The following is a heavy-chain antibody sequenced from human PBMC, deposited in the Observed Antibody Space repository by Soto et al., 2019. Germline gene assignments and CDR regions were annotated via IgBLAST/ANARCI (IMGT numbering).Heavy chain of an antibody. D-gene: IGHD2-15*01. CDR3: ARAGGVEDNVHCSGGSCYSTYMDV. V-gene: IGHV3-13*01. CDR1: GFTFSSYD. CDR2: IGTAGDT. J-gene: IGHJ6*03. Sequence: EVQLVESGGGLVQPGGSLRLCCAASGFTFSSYDMHWVRQATGKGLEWVSAIGTAGDTYYPGSVKGRFTISRENAKNSLYLQMSSLRAGDSAVYYCARAGGVEDNVHCSGGSCYSTYMDVWGKGTTVTVSS.